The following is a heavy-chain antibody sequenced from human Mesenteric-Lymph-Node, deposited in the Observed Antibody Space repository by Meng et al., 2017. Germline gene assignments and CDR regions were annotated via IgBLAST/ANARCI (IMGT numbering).Heavy chain of an antibody. CDR3: ARDIGLQWPADF. Sequence: QPTVQESGPGLVQSSGTLSLSCAVSDVSISDSTFYWGWFRPPPGKGLEWIGSIDYSRSNHYNPSLKSRVTMSVDTSKNQFSLKLRSVTAADTAVYYCARDIGLQWPADFWGQGILVTVSS. D-gene: IGHD6-19*01. V-gene: IGHV4-39*07. CDR1: DVSISDSTFY. J-gene: IGHJ4*02. CDR2: IDYSRSN.